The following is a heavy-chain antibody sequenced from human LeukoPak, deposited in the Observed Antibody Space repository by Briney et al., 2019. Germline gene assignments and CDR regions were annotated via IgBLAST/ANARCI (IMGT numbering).Heavy chain of an antibody. V-gene: IGHV3-53*01. J-gene: IGHJ4*02. CDR2: IYSGGST. Sequence: GGSLRLSCAASGFTVSSNYMSWVRQAPGKGLEWVSVIYSGGSTYYADSMKGRFTISRDKSKNTLYLQMNSLRAEDTAVYYCASPLGYDDYQGFDYWGQGTLVTVSS. CDR3: ASPLGYDDYQGFDY. D-gene: IGHD4-17*01. CDR1: GFTVSSNY.